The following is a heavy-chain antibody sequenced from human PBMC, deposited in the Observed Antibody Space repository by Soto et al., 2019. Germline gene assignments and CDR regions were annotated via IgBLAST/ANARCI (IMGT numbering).Heavy chain of an antibody. CDR1: GYTLLTYV. CDR3: ARSIVVVTALDY. D-gene: IGHD2-21*02. Sequence: QVQLVQSGAEEKKPGASVKVSCKASGYTLLTYVILGVGRAPGQGLEWMGWINAGNGNTKYSQKFQGRVTITRDTSASTAYMELSSLRSEDTAVYYCARSIVVVTALDYWGQGTLVTVSS. J-gene: IGHJ4*02. V-gene: IGHV1-3*05. CDR2: INAGNGNT.